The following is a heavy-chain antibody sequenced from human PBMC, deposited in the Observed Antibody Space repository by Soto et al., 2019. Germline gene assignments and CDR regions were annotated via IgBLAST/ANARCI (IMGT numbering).Heavy chain of an antibody. J-gene: IGHJ4*02. D-gene: IGHD2-2*01. CDR3: ARGGVPAALSY. Sequence: EVQLVESGGGLVQPGGSLRLSCAASGFTFSSFWKHWVRQAPGERLVLVSRINSDGSNTNYEDSVKGRFTNSRDNAKKSLDLHLNSLRAEATAVYYCARGGVPAALSYWGQGTLVTVSS. CDR2: INSDGSNT. CDR1: GFTFSSFW. V-gene: IGHV3-74*01.